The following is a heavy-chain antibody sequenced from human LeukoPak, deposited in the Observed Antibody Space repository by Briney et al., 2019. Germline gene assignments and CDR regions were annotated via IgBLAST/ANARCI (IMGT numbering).Heavy chain of an antibody. CDR2: ISSSSSYI. V-gene: IGHV3-21*01. CDR3: ATESGSGRVY. CDR1: GFTFSSYS. Sequence: GGSLRLSCAASGFTFSSYSMNWVRQAPGKGLEWVSSISSSSSYIYYADSVKGRFTISRDNAKNSLYLQMNSLRAEDTAVYYCATESGSGRVYWGQGTLVSVSS. J-gene: IGHJ4*02. D-gene: IGHD6-19*01.